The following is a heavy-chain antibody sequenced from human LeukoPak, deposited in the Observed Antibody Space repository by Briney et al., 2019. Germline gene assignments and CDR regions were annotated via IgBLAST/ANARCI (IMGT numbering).Heavy chain of an antibody. D-gene: IGHD6-13*01. V-gene: IGHV3-23*01. J-gene: IGHJ4*02. Sequence: GGSLRLSCAASGFTFSSYAMSWVRQAPGKGLEWVSAISGSGGSTYYADSVKGRFTISRDNSKNTLYLQTNSLRAEDTAVYYCAKERMGQQLAIFEGYFDYWGQGTLVTVSS. CDR3: AKERMGQQLAIFEGYFDY. CDR2: ISGSGGST. CDR1: GFTFSSYA.